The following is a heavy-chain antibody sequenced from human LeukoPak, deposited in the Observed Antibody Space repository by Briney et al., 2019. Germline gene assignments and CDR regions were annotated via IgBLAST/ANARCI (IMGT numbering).Heavy chain of an antibody. CDR2: ISYDGSNK. J-gene: IGHJ4*02. D-gene: IGHD2-15*01. V-gene: IGHV3-30*18. CDR3: AKDRGRYCSGGSCYYPDY. CDR1: GFTFSSYG. Sequence: GGSLRLSCAASGFTFSSYGMHWVRQAPGKGLEWVAVISYDGSNKYYADAVKGRFTISRDNSKNTLYLQMNSLRAEDTAVYYCAKDRGRYCSGGSCYYPDYWGQGTLVTVSS.